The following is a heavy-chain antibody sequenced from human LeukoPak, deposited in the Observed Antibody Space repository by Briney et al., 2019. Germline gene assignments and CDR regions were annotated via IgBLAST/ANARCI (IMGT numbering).Heavy chain of an antibody. CDR1: GGSISSGGYS. Sequence: SQTLSLTCAVSGGSISSGGYSWSWIRQPPGKGLEWIGYIYHSGSTYYNPSLKSRVTISVDRSKNQFSLKLSSVTAADTAVYYCARGSRSSWYWAFDYWGQGTLVTVSS. CDR2: IYHSGST. CDR3: ARGSRSSWYWAFDY. D-gene: IGHD6-13*01. J-gene: IGHJ4*02. V-gene: IGHV4-30-2*01.